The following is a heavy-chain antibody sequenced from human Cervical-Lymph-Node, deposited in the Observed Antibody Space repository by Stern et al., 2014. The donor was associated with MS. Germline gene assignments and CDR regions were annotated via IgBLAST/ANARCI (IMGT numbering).Heavy chain of an antibody. D-gene: IGHD3-10*01. V-gene: IGHV1-69*01. CDR2: IIPIFGTA. CDR1: GGTFSSYA. CDR3: ARFDYYGSGSSNWFDP. Sequence: QVQLVESGAEVKKPGSSVKVSCKASGGTFSSYAISWVRQAPGQGLEWMGGIIPIFGTANYAQKFQGRVTITADESTSTAYMELSSLRSEDTAVYYCARFDYYGSGSSNWFDPWGQGTLVTVSS. J-gene: IGHJ5*02.